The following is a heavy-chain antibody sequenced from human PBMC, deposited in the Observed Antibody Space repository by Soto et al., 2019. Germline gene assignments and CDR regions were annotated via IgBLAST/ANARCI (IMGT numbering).Heavy chain of an antibody. Sequence: GESLKISCAASGFTFSDYYMSWIRQAPGKGLEWVSYISSSGSTIYYADSVKGRFTISRDNAKNSLYLQMNSLRAGDTAVYYCARERDGDIVVVPAATHQGALNAWGQGTLVTVSS. V-gene: IGHV3-11*01. CDR1: GFTFSDYY. J-gene: IGHJ5*02. CDR2: ISSSGSTI. D-gene: IGHD2-2*01. CDR3: ARERDGDIVVVPAATHQGALNA.